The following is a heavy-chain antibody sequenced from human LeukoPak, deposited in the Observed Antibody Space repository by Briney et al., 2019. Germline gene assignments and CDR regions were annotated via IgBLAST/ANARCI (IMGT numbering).Heavy chain of an antibody. D-gene: IGHD3-3*01. CDR2: IKPDGSQT. V-gene: IGHV3-7*03. Sequence: GGSLRLSCEASGFTFTSYWMNWVRQAPGKGLEWVGNIKPDGSQTYYVDSVKGRFTISRDNAKNSVSLQLNSLRAEDTAVYFCVRSIDAWGQGTLVTVSS. CDR1: GFTFTSYW. CDR3: VRSIDA. J-gene: IGHJ5*02.